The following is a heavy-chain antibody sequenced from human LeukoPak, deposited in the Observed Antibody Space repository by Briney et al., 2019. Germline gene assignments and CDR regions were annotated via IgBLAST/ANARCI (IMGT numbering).Heavy chain of an antibody. J-gene: IGHJ3*01. CDR3: ARYGSLTEHDAFDA. CDR1: GYTFTGYY. Sequence: SVKVSCKASGYTFTGYYMHWVRQAPGQGLEWMGWINPNSGGTNYAQRFQGRVTMTRDTSIRTAYMELSGLRSDDAALYYCARYGSLTEHDAFDAWGQGTVVTVSS. CDR2: INPNSGGT. V-gene: IGHV1-2*02. D-gene: IGHD3-9*01.